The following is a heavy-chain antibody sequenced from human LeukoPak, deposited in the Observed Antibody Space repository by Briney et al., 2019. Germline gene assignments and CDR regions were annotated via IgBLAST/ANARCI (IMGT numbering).Heavy chain of an antibody. CDR2: ISSSSSYI. CDR3: ARGGYSSSSPSGY. D-gene: IGHD6-13*01. Sequence: GGSLRLSCAASGFTFSSYSMNWVRQAPGKGLEWVSSISSSSSYICYADSVKGRFTISRDNAKNSLYLQMNSLRAEDTAVYYCARGGYSSSSPSGYWGQGTLVTVSS. J-gene: IGHJ4*02. V-gene: IGHV3-21*01. CDR1: GFTFSSYS.